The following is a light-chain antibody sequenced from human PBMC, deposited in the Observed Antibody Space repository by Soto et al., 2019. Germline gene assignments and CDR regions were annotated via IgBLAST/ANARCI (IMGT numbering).Light chain of an antibody. CDR1: NNDIAIFNY. J-gene: IGLJ2*01. Sequence: QSALTQPPSASGSRGQSVTISCTGTNNDIAIFNYVSWYQQYPGKAPKLLIYEVTQRPSGVPARFSGSKSGNTASLTVSGLRAEDEAHYFCSSFADTYKIVLGGGTKGTVL. CDR2: EVT. V-gene: IGLV2-8*01. CDR3: SSFADTYKIV.